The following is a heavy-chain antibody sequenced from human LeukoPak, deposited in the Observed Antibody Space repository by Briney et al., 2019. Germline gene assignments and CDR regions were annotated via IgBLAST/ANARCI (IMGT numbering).Heavy chain of an antibody. CDR3: ATVLGLRLGELSLYLRHNAFDI. J-gene: IGHJ3*02. D-gene: IGHD3-16*02. CDR1: GYTLTELS. CDR2: FDPEDGET. Sequence: ASVKVSCKVSGYTLTELSMHWVRQAPGKGLEWMGGFDPEDGETIYAQKFQGRVTMTEDTSTDTAYMELSSLRSEDTAVYYCATVLGLRLGELSLYLRHNAFDIWGQGTMVTVSS. V-gene: IGHV1-24*01.